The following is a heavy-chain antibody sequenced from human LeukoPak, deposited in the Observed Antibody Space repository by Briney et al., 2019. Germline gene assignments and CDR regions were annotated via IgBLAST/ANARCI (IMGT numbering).Heavy chain of an antibody. CDR3: ARDGSGSYYDRGWFDP. D-gene: IGHD3-10*01. J-gene: IGHJ5*02. V-gene: IGHV1-8*01. CDR1: AYTYTSYN. Sequence: ASVKVSCKASAYTYTSYNINWVRQATGQGLEWMGWMNPNSGNTGYAQKFQGRVTMTRNTSISTAYMELSSLTSEDTAVYYCARDGSGSYYDRGWFDPWGQGTLVTVSS. CDR2: MNPNSGNT.